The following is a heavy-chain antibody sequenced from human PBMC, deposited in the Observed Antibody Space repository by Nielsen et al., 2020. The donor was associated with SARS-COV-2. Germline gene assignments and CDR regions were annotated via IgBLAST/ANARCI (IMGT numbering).Heavy chain of an antibody. CDR2: INPNSGGT. V-gene: IGHV1-2*02. CDR3: ARFLRPVTGLGY. CDR1: GYTFTGYY. J-gene: IGHJ4*02. D-gene: IGHD2-21*02. Sequence: ASVKVSCKASGYTFTGYYMHWVRQAPGQGLEWMGWINPNSGGTNYAQKFQGRVTMTRDTSISTAYMELSRLRSDDTAEYYCARFLRPVTGLGYWGQGTLVTVSS.